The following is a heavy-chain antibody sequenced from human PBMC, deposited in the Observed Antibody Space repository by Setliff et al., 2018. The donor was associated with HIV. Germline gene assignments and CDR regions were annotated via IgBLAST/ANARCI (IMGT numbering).Heavy chain of an antibody. CDR3: ARHVFHYDTSGCPYNYYGMDV. D-gene: IGHD3-22*01. J-gene: IGHJ6*02. V-gene: IGHV4-38-2*01. CDR1: AYSISSGYY. CDR2: IYHSGST. Sequence: PSETLSLTCAVSAYSISSGYYWGWIRQSPGKGLEWIGSIYHSGSTYYNPSLKSRLTILVDTSKNQFSLKLSSVTAADTAVFYCARHVFHYDTSGCPYNYYGMDVWGQGTTVTV.